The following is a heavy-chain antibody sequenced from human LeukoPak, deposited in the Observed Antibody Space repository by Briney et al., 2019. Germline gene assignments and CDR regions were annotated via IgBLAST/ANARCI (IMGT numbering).Heavy chain of an antibody. CDR3: ARALAVAGTGGFDP. J-gene: IGHJ5*02. Sequence: PGGSLRLSCADPGFTFSSYWMHWVRQAPGKGLVWVSRINSDGSSTSYADSVKGRFTISRDNAKNTLYLQMYSLRAEDTAVYYCARALAVAGTGGFDPWGQGTLVTVSS. V-gene: IGHV3-74*01. CDR2: INSDGSST. D-gene: IGHD6-19*01. CDR1: GFTFSSYW.